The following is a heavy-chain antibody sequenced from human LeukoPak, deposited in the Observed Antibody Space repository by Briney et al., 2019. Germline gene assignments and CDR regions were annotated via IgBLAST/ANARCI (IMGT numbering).Heavy chain of an antibody. D-gene: IGHD3-22*01. CDR2: ISWNSGSI. V-gene: IGHV3-9*01. Sequence: GGSLRLSCAASGFTFDDYAMHWVRQAPGKGLEWVSGISWNSGSIGYADSVKGRFTISRDNAKNSLYLQMNSLRAEDTALYYCAKDHVAYYYDSSGYSRYFDYWGLGTLVTVSS. CDR1: GFTFDDYA. CDR3: AKDHVAYYYDSSGYSRYFDY. J-gene: IGHJ4*02.